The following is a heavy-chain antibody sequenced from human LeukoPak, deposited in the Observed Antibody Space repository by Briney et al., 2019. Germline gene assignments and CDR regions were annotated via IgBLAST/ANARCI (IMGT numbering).Heavy chain of an antibody. CDR1: GFTFSSYG. Sequence: GGSLRLSCAASGFTFSSYGMHWVRQAPGKGLEWVAVISYGGSNKYYADSVKGRFTISRDNSKNTLYLQMNSLRAEDTAVYYCAKPDRITIFGVVIYPMDVWAQGTTVTVSS. CDR3: AKPDRITIFGVVIYPMDV. J-gene: IGHJ6*02. CDR2: ISYGGSNK. V-gene: IGHV3-30*18. D-gene: IGHD3-3*01.